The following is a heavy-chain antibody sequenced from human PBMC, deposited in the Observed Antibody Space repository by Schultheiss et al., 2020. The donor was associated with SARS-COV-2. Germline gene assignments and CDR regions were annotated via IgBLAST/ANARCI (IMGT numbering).Heavy chain of an antibody. J-gene: IGHJ4*02. V-gene: IGHV4-59*01. CDR2: IYNSGST. D-gene: IGHD5-18*01. Sequence: SETLSLTCAVYGGSFSGYYWSWIRQPPGKGLEWIANIYNSGSTNYNPSLKSRVTMSIDTSKNQFSLKLSSVTAADTAVYYCARSGYSNGSFDYWGQGTLVTVSS. CDR1: GGSFSGYY. CDR3: ARSGYSNGSFDY.